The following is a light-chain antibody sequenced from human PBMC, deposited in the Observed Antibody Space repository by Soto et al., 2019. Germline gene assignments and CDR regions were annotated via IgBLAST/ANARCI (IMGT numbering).Light chain of an antibody. J-gene: IGKJ5*01. CDR2: DST. CDR3: EQRNVWPPIT. Sequence: VLTQSPATLSLSPGERATLSCRASQSIHTSLAWYQQKPDQPPRLVVYDSTLMSNGVPDRFGGSRSGTEFTLTITILEPEDFAVYYCEQRNVWPPITFGQGTRLET. CDR1: QSIHTS. V-gene: IGKV3-11*01.